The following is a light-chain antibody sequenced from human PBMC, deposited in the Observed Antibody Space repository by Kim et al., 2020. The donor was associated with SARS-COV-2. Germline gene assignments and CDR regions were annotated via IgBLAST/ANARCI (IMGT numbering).Light chain of an antibody. V-gene: IGKV1-27*01. CDR1: QGISNY. CDR3: QKYNSAPRT. CDR2: AAS. Sequence: ASVRDRVTITSRSSQGISNYLAWYQQKPGKVPKLLIYAASTLQSGVPSRFSGSGSGTDFTLTISSLQPEDVATYYCQKYNSAPRTFGQGTKVDIK. J-gene: IGKJ1*01.